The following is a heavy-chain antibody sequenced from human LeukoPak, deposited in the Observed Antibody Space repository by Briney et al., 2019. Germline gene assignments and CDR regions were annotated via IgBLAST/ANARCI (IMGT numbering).Heavy chain of an antibody. V-gene: IGHV4-30-2*01. D-gene: IGHD2-21*02. CDR1: GGSISSGGYY. Sequence: KSSETLSLTCTVSGGSISSGGYYWSWIRQPPGKGLEWIGYIYHSGSTYYNPSLKSRVTISVDRSKNQFSLKLSSVTAADTAVYYCARGLSVTNWFDPWGQGTLVTVSS. CDR2: IYHSGST. J-gene: IGHJ5*02. CDR3: ARGLSVTNWFDP.